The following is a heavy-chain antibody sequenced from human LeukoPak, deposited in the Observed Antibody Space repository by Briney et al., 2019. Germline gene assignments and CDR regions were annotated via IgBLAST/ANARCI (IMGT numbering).Heavy chain of an antibody. J-gene: IGHJ3*02. CDR2: IRYTHTGST. CDR1: GDSISSSTYY. V-gene: IGHV4-39*01. CDR3: SRRPITMNAFDI. Sequence: PSETLSLTCTVSGDSISSSTYYWGWVRQPPGKGLEWIASIRYTHTGSTYYNPSLKSRVTISGDTSKNQFSLKLSPVTAADTAVYYCSRRPITMNAFDIWGQGTMVTVSS. D-gene: IGHD3-22*01.